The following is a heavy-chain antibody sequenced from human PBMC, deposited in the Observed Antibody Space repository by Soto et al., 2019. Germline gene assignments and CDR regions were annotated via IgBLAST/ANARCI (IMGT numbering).Heavy chain of an antibody. CDR1: GFTFSSYW. D-gene: IGHD3-10*01. V-gene: IGHV3-74*01. Sequence: GSLRLSCAASGFTFSSYWMHWVRQAPGKGLVWVSRINSDGSSTSYADSVKGRFTISRDNAKNTLYLQMNSLRAEDTAVYYCERELLWFGEIGYWGQGTLVTVSS. CDR3: ERELLWFGEIGY. J-gene: IGHJ4*02. CDR2: INSDGSST.